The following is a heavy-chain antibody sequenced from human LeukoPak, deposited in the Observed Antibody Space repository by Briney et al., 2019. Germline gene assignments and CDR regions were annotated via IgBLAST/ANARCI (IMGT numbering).Heavy chain of an antibody. V-gene: IGHV1-69*13. CDR1: GGTFSSYA. Sequence: ASVKVSCKASGGTFSSYAISWVRQAPGQGLEWMGGIIPIFGTANYAQKFQGRVTITADESTSTAYMELSSLRSEDTAVYYCARENYNWNYEFVVYWGQGTLVTVSS. CDR2: IIPIFGTA. D-gene: IGHD1-7*01. J-gene: IGHJ4*02. CDR3: ARENYNWNYEFVVY.